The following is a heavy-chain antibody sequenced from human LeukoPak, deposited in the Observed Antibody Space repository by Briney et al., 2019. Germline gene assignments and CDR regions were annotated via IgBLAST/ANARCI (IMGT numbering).Heavy chain of an antibody. CDR2: ISYDGSNK. Sequence: PGGSPRLSCAASGFTFSNYAMHWVRQAPGKGLEWVAVISYDGSNKYYADSVKGRFTISRDNSKNTLYLQMNSLRAEDTAVYYCARDSVPHYYYYGMDVWGQGTTVTVSS. J-gene: IGHJ6*02. D-gene: IGHD3-10*01. CDR3: ARDSVPHYYYYGMDV. CDR1: GFTFSNYA. V-gene: IGHV3-30-3*01.